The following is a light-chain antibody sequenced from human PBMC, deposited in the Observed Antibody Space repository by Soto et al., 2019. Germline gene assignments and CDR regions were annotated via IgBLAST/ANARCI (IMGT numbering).Light chain of an antibody. Sequence: QPVLTQPPSASGTPGQRVTISCSGSDSNIGSNSVNWYLQFPGTAPKLVIYTNNQRPSGVPDRFSGSKSGTSASLAISGLQSEDEADYYCAAWDNSLNGPAFGGGTKLTVL. CDR2: TNN. V-gene: IGLV1-44*01. CDR3: AAWDNSLNGPA. CDR1: DSNIGSNS. J-gene: IGLJ2*01.